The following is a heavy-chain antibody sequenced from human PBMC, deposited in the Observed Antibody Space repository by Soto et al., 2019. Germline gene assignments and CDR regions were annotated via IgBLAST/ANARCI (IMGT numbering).Heavy chain of an antibody. Sequence: ESGGGLIQPGGSLRLSCAASGFTVSSNYMSWVRQAPGKGLEWVSVIYSGGSTYYADSVKGRFTISRDNSKNTLYLQMNSLRAEDTAVYYCARDGIVGALPGGYWGQGTLVTVSS. V-gene: IGHV3-53*01. CDR3: ARDGIVGALPGGY. CDR2: IYSGGST. D-gene: IGHD1-26*01. CDR1: GFTVSSNY. J-gene: IGHJ4*02.